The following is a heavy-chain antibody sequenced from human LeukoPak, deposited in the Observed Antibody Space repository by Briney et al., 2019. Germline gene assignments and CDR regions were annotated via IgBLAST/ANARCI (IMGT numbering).Heavy chain of an antibody. Sequence: SETLSLTCTVSGGSISSYYWSWIRQPPGKGLEWIGYIYYSGSTNYNPSLKSRVTISVDTSKNQFSLKLSSVTAADTAVYYCARSFGSGWLSYFDYWGEGTLVTVSS. CDR2: IYYSGST. J-gene: IGHJ4*02. V-gene: IGHV4-59*12. D-gene: IGHD6-19*01. CDR1: GGSISSYY. CDR3: ARSFGSGWLSYFDY.